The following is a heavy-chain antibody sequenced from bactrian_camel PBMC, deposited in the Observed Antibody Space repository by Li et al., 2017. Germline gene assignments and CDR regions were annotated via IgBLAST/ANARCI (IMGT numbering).Heavy chain of an antibody. D-gene: IGHD3*01. CDR3: AASVDYCPRDLVSFRY. V-gene: IGHV3S1*01. CDR1: ENTWKRHC. CDR2: IWTGGGNP. J-gene: IGHJ4*01. Sequence: HVQLVESGGGSVQTGGSLKLSCVYSENTWKRHCMAWFRQTSGKEREGVVGIWTGGGNPTYADSVKGRFTITRDKARGLVYLQMNDLQPEDTAMYYCAASVDYCPRDLVSFRYWGQGTQVTVS.